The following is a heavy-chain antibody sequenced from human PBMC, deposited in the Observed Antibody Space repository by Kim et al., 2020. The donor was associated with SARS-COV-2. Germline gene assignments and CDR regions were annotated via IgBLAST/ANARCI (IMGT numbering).Heavy chain of an antibody. CDR2: LNPESGDT. Sequence: ASVKVSCKTSGYTFTDYYMHWVRQAPGQGLEWMGWLNPESGDTKYAQEFQGRVTMTRDTSVNTADMELSSLRSDDSAVYYCARATFIEGGTKQPLDHWGQGTQVTVSS. CDR1: GYTFTDYY. J-gene: IGHJ4*02. D-gene: IGHD1-26*01. CDR3: ARATFIEGGTKQPLDH. V-gene: IGHV1-2*02.